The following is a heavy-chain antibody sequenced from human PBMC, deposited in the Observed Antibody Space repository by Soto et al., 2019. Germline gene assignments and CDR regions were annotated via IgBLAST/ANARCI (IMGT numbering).Heavy chain of an antibody. CDR3: ARGGRRSPGMDV. CDR1: GGSISSGGYY. Sequence: QVQLQESGPGLVKPSQTLSLTCTVSGGSISSGGYYWSWIRQHPGKGLEWIGYIYYSGSTYYNPSLKSRVTTSVDTSKNHFSLKLSSVTAADPAVYYCARGGRRSPGMDVWGQGTTVTVSS. CDR2: IYYSGST. V-gene: IGHV4-31*03. J-gene: IGHJ6*02.